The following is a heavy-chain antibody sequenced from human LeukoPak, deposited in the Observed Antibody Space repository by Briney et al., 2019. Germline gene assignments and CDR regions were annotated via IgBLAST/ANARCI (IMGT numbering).Heavy chain of an antibody. V-gene: IGHV1-69*13. D-gene: IGHD2-15*01. J-gene: IGHJ4*02. CDR2: IIPIFGTA. CDR3: ARYRVIAGTPTYLDY. CDR1: GGTFSSYA. Sequence: ASVKVSCKASGGTFSSYAISWVRQVPGQGLEWMGGIIPIFGTANYAQKFQGRVTITADESTSTAYMELSSLRSEDTAVYYCARYRVIAGTPTYLDYRGQGTLVTVSS.